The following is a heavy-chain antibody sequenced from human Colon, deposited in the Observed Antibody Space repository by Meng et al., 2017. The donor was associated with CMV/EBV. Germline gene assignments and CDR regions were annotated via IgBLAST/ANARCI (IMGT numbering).Heavy chain of an antibody. CDR2: MSPVLDLT. V-gene: IGHV1-69*04. CDR1: ADTFNRYA. J-gene: IGHJ4*02. D-gene: IGHD2/OR15-2a*01. Sequence: SVKVSCKAPADTFNRYAVAWVRQAPGQGLEWVGNMSPVLDLTAYAQKFQGRVAITADTSTNTAYLQLGSLTSKDTAVYYCMLKSMSGQPYFDYWGQGTPVTVSS. CDR3: MLKSMSGQPYFDY.